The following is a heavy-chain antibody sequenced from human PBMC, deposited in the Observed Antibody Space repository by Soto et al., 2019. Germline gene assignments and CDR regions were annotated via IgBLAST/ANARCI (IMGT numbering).Heavy chain of an antibody. CDR3: ARTTEVGTYYGSGSLTWFDP. CDR2: IHPSGGK. V-gene: IGHV4-30-4*01. J-gene: IGHJ5*02. Sequence: SETLSLTCTVSGGSISSGDYYWAWIRQPPGKGLEWIGYIHPSGGKDYNPSLKSRVTISVATSKNQFSLKLTYVTAADTAVYFCARTTEVGTYYGSGSLTWFDPWGQGTLVTVSS. D-gene: IGHD3-10*01. CDR1: GGSISSGDYY.